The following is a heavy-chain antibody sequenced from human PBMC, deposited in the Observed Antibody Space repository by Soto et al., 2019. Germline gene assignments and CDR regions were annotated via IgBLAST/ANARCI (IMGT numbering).Heavy chain of an antibody. D-gene: IGHD6-13*01. V-gene: IGHV6-1*01. CDR3: ARRPSSSWSNDADY. Sequence: KQSPTLSLTCAISGDSVSSNSAAWNWIRQSPSRGLEWLGRTYYRSKWYNDYAVSVKSRITINPDTSKNQFSLQLNSVTPEDTAVYYCARRPSSSWSNDADYWGQGTLVTVSS. CDR1: GDSVSSNSAA. J-gene: IGHJ4*02. CDR2: TYYRSKWYN.